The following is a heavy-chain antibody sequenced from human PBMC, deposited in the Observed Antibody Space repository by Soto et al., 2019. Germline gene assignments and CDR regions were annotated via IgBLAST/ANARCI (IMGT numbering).Heavy chain of an antibody. CDR1: GGTFSSYA. Sequence: SVKVSCKTSGGTFSSYAISWVRQAPGQGLEWMGGIVPLFRTTNYAQKFQGRVTITADTSTYTVYMELSGLRSGDTAVYYCARTAVYCSSTSCYNLSPAPDPYYYYGMDVWGQGTTVTVSS. J-gene: IGHJ6*02. CDR3: ARTAVYCSSTSCYNLSPAPDPYYYYGMDV. D-gene: IGHD2-2*02. V-gene: IGHV1-69*06. CDR2: IVPLFRTT.